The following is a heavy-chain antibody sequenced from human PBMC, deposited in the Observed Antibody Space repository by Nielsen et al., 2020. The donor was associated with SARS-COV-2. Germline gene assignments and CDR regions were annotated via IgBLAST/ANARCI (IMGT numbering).Heavy chain of an antibody. Sequence: ASVKVSCKASGYTFTSYGISWVRQAPGQGLEWMGWISAYNGNTIYAQKFQGRVTMTEDTSTDTAYMELSSLRSEDTAVYYCATLGWVVVPTDYWGQGTLVTVSS. CDR1: GYTFTSYG. J-gene: IGHJ4*02. V-gene: IGHV1-18*01. D-gene: IGHD2-15*01. CDR3: ATLGWVVVPTDY. CDR2: ISAYNGNT.